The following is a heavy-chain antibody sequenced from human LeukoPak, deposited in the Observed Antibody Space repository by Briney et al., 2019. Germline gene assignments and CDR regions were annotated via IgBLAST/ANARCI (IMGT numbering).Heavy chain of an antibody. CDR1: EFTSSSYW. V-gene: IGHV3-74*01. Sequence: GGSLSFSLAAPEFTSSSYWIHWVRQAPGKGLVWVSRINSDGSSTSYADSVKGRFTISRDNAKNSLYLQMNSLRAEDMALYYCAKGYSYSYKYYFDYWGQGTLVTVSS. J-gene: IGHJ4*02. D-gene: IGHD5-18*01. CDR2: INSDGSST. CDR3: AKGYSYSYKYYFDY.